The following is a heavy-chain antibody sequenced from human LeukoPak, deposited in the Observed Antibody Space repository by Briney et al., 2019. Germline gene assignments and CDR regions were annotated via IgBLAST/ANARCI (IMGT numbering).Heavy chain of an antibody. D-gene: IGHD6-6*01. CDR1: GFAVSSNY. V-gene: IGHV3-53*01. CDR3: ARGPLLEYSSSSGGYFDY. Sequence: PGGSLRLSCAASGFAVSSNYMSWVRQAPGKGLEWGSVIYSGGSTYYADSVKGRFTISRDNSKNTLYLQMNSLRAEDTAVYYCARGPLLEYSSSSGGYFDYWGQGTLVTVSS. CDR2: IYSGGST. J-gene: IGHJ4*02.